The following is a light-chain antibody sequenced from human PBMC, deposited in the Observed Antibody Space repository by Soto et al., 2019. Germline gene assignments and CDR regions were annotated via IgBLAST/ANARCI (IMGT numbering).Light chain of an antibody. CDR2: DVS. J-gene: IGKJ1*01. CDR1: QSISRW. Sequence: DIQMTQSPSTLSASLGDRVTITCRASQSISRWLAWYRQKPGKAPKLLISDVSSLERGVPSRFSGSGSGTEFTLTISSLQPDDFVTYHCQQYETYSQWTCGQGTKVEI. V-gene: IGKV1-5*01. CDR3: QQYETYSQWT.